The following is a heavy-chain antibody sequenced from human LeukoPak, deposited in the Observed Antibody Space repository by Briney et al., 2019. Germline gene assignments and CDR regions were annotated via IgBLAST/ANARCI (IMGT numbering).Heavy chain of an antibody. CDR3: ARGRDYDSSGYYYAYIDY. CDR2: IYYSGST. D-gene: IGHD3-22*01. V-gene: IGHV4-59*01. CDR1: GGSISSYY. Sequence: SETLSLTCTVSGGSISSYYWSWIRQPPGKGLEWIGYIYYSGSTNYNPSLKSRVTISVDTSKNQFSLKLSSVTAADTAVYYCARGRDYDSSGYYYAYIDYWGQGTLVTVSS. J-gene: IGHJ4*02.